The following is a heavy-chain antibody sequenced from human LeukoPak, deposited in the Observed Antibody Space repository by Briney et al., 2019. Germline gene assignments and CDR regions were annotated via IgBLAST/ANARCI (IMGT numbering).Heavy chain of an antibody. CDR2: VSSSGSVL. CDR3: ARAPRGLWFGEFAGYMDV. CDR1: GFIFSNYS. Sequence: GGSLRLSCAVSGFIFSNYSMTWVRQAPGEGLEWVSSVSSSGSVLSYADSVKGRSTISRDNAKNSLYLQMHSLRAEDTAVYYCARAPRGLWFGEFAGYMDVWGKGTTVTVSS. J-gene: IGHJ6*03. V-gene: IGHV3-21*01. D-gene: IGHD3-10*01.